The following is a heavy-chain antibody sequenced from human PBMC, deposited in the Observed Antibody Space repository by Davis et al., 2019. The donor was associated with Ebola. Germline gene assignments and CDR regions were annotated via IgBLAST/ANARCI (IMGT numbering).Heavy chain of an antibody. CDR1: GGSISSSNW. J-gene: IGHJ4*02. D-gene: IGHD1-26*01. CDR3: ASAGVGANDFDY. Sequence: PSETLSLTCAVSGGSISSSNWWSWVRQPPGKGLEWIGEIYHSGSTNYNPSLKSRVTISVDKSKNQFSLKLSSVTAADTAVYYCASAGVGANDFDYWGQGTLVTVSS. CDR2: IYHSGST. V-gene: IGHV4-4*02.